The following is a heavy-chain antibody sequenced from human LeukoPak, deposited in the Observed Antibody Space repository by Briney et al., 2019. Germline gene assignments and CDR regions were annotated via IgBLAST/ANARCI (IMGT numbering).Heavy chain of an antibody. Sequence: PSETLSLTCTVSGGSISSSSIYYWGWIRQPPGKGLEWIGSIYYSGSTYYNPSLKSRVTISVDTSKNQFSLKLSSVTAADTAVYYCARLEISHCSGGSCYSDWGQGTLVTVSS. J-gene: IGHJ4*02. D-gene: IGHD2-15*01. V-gene: IGHV4-39*01. CDR2: IYYSGST. CDR1: GGSISSSSIYY. CDR3: ARLEISHCSGGSCYSD.